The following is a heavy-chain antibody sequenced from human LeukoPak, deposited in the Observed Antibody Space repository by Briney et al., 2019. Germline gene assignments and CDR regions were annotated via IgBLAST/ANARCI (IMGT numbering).Heavy chain of an antibody. J-gene: IGHJ4*02. Sequence: ASVNVSCKASVFTFIGYYMHWVRQAPGQGLEWMGWINLNTGDTDYAPKFQGRVTMTRDTSITTAYMQLSWLRYDDTAVYYCARDQPALDYWGRGTLVTVSS. V-gene: IGHV1-2*02. CDR1: VFTFIGYY. CDR2: INLNTGDT. CDR3: ARDQPALDY.